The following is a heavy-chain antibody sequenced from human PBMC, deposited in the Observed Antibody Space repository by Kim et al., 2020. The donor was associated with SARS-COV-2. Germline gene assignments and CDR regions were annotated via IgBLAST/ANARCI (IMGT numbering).Heavy chain of an antibody. D-gene: IGHD3-10*01. CDR3: ARDYKYHGSGSYSRPDY. V-gene: IGHV3-30*04. Sequence: GGSLRLSCAASGFTFSSYAMHWVRQAPGKGLEWVAVISYDGSNKYYADSVKGRFTISRDNSKNTLYLQMNSLRAEDTAVYYCARDYKYHGSGSYSRPDYWGQGTLVTVSS. CDR1: GFTFSSYA. J-gene: IGHJ4*02. CDR2: ISYDGSNK.